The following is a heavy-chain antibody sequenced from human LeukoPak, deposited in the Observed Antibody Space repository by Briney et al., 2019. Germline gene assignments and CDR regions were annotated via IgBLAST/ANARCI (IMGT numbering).Heavy chain of an antibody. J-gene: IGHJ4*02. Sequence: GGSLRLSCAASGFTFSSYWMSWVRQAPGKGLEWVANIKDDGSEKYYVDSVKGRFTISRDNAKNSLYPQINSLRAEDTAVYYCVRVYRQSPVDNWGQGTLVTVSS. V-gene: IGHV3-7*01. CDR2: IKDDGSEK. D-gene: IGHD3-16*02. CDR3: VRVYRQSPVDN. CDR1: GFTFSSYW.